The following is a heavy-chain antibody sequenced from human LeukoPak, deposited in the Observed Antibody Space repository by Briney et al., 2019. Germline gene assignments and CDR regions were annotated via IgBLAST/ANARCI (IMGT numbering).Heavy chain of an antibody. CDR1: GFIFSSYV. CDR2: ISDSDDNT. CDR3: AKGGLRFGFDS. D-gene: IGHD3-3*01. Sequence: GGSLRLSCAASGFIFSSYVMNWVRQAPGKGPEWVSGISDSDDNTHYADSVKGRFTISRDNSKNTLYLHTNSLRAEDTAVYYCAKGGLRFGFDSWGQGTLVTVSS. V-gene: IGHV3-23*01. J-gene: IGHJ4*02.